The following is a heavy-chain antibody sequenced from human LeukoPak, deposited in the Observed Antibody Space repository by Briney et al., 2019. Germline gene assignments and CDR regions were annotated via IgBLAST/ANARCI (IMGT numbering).Heavy chain of an antibody. CDR3: AKWGDFDILTGYYVSDF. J-gene: IGHJ4*02. Sequence: GGSLRLSCVVSGFTFSNYAMSWVRQAPGKRLEWVSAVTGRGGSTYYADSVKGRFTISRDNSRNTLFLQMNSLRAEDTAIYYCAKWGDFDILTGYYVSDFWGQGTLVTVSS. CDR2: VTGRGGST. V-gene: IGHV3-23*01. CDR1: GFTFSNYA. D-gene: IGHD3-9*01.